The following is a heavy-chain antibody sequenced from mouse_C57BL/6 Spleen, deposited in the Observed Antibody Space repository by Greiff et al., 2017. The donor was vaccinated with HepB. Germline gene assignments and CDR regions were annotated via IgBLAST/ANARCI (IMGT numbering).Heavy chain of an antibody. CDR2: ISYSGST. CDR1: GYSITSGYG. D-gene: IGHD1-2*01. J-gene: IGHJ2*01. Sequence: DVQLVESGPGLVKPSQSLSLTCTVTGYSITSGYGWNWIRQFPGNKLEWMGYISYSGSTNYNPSLKSRISITRDTSKNQFFLQLNSVTTEDTATYYCAITARIKYWGQGPTLTVSS. V-gene: IGHV3-2*02. CDR3: AITARIKY.